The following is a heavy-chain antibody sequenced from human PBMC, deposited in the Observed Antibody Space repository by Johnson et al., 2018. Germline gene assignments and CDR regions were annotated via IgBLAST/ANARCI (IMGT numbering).Heavy chain of an antibody. D-gene: IGHD6-6*01. V-gene: IGHV1-46*02. CDR2: INPSSGST. CDR3: AGSKSSGGQTYYYYGVDV. Sequence: QVQLVQSGAEVKKPGSSXKVSCKASGGTFNIYALSWVRQAPGLRLEWMGIINPSSGSTTYAQKFQGRVTMTRETSTRTVYMQLSSLRPEDTAVYYCAGSKSSGGQTYYYYGVDVWGQGTTVTVSS. J-gene: IGHJ6*02. CDR1: GGTFNIYA.